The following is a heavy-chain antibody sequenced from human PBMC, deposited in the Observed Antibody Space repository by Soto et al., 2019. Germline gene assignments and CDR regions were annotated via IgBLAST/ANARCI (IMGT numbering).Heavy chain of an antibody. CDR2: ISAYNGNT. V-gene: IGHV1-18*01. D-gene: IGHD2-2*01. J-gene: IGHJ4*02. CDR3: ARVGCSSTSCYGRFDY. CDR1: GYTFTSYG. Sequence: GASVKVSCKASGYTFTSYGIIWVRQAPGQGLEWMGWISAYNGNTNYAQKLQGRVTMTTDTSTSTAYMELRSLRSDDTAVYYCARVGCSSTSCYGRFDYWGQGTLVTVSS.